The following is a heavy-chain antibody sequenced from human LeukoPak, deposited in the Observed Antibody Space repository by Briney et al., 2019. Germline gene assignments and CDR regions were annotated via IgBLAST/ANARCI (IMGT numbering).Heavy chain of an antibody. D-gene: IGHD6-13*01. CDR3: ATGGASSKWFGR. Sequence: SETPSLTCTVSGGSIRDYYWSWIRQPPGKGLEWIAYVYHTGITSYNPSLESRVTISLDTSTKQFSLKMNSVAAADTAVYYCATGGASSKWFGRWGQGILVTVSS. V-gene: IGHV4-59*01. CDR1: GGSIRDYY. J-gene: IGHJ5*02. CDR2: VYHTGIT.